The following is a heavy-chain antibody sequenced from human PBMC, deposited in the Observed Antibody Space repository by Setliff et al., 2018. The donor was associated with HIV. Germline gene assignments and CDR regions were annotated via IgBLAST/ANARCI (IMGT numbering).Heavy chain of an antibody. V-gene: IGHV4-61*09. Sequence: KTSETLSLTCSVSGGSISSGSYYWTWIRQPAGKGPEWIGHIYTNGYTNYNPSLKSRVTISVDTSKNQFSLRLTSLTAADTAVYYCARAPPGIQNDAFDVWGQGTMVTVSS. CDR2: IYTNGYT. J-gene: IGHJ3*01. CDR1: GGSISSGSYY. CDR3: ARAPPGIQNDAFDV.